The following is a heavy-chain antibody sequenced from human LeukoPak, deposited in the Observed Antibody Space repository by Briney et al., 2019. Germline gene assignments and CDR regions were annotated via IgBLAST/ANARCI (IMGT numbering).Heavy chain of an antibody. V-gene: IGHV4-39*01. CDR3: ARKTTIPVPPQDAFDI. Sequence: PSETLSLTCTVSGGSISSSSYYWGWIRQPPGKGLEWIGSIYYSGSTYYNPSLESRVTISVDTSKNQFSLKLSSVTAADTAVYYCARKTTIPVPPQDAFDIWGQGTMVTVSS. D-gene: IGHD1-14*01. J-gene: IGHJ3*02. CDR2: IYYSGST. CDR1: GGSISSSSYY.